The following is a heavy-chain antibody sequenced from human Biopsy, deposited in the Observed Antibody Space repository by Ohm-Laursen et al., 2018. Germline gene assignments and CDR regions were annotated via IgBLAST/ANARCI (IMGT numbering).Heavy chain of an antibody. Sequence: SETLSLTWAVSGYSVTNDYYWGWIRQPPGKGLEWIGNIYYDGITYYNPSLKSRVAMSVDTSKNQFSLRLNSVTAADTAVYYCARATNSTGWPYYYFYGMDVWGQGTTVTVSS. CDR1: GYSVTNDYY. CDR3: ARATNSTGWPYYYFYGMDV. V-gene: IGHV4-38-2*01. D-gene: IGHD2/OR15-2a*01. J-gene: IGHJ6*02. CDR2: IYYDGIT.